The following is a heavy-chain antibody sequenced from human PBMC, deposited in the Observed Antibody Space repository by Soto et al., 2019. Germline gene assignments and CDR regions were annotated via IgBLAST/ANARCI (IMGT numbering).Heavy chain of an antibody. CDR1: GGSVSSGSYY. D-gene: IGHD3-10*01. J-gene: IGHJ6*02. CDR2: IYYSGST. V-gene: IGHV4-30-4*08. Sequence: PSETLSLTCTVSGGSVSSGSYYWSWIRQPPGKGLEWIGYIYYSGSTYYNPSLKSRVTISVDTSKNQFSLKLSSVTAADTAVYYCARGRRELYYYYGMDVWGQGTTVTVSS. CDR3: ARGRRELYYYYGMDV.